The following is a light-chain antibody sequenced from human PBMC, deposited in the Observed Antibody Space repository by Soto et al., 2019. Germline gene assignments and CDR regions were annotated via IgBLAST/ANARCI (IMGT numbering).Light chain of an antibody. CDR2: DVS. V-gene: IGKV3-11*01. CDR1: QSISTY. Sequence: EIVLTQSPATLSLSPGEIATLSCRASQSISTYLAWYQQKPGQAPRLLIYDVSKRAAGVPARFSGSGSGTDLPLTLSSLEPEDFAVYNCQQRSNWPPGLTFGGGTKVEI. CDR3: QQRSNWPPGLT. J-gene: IGKJ4*01.